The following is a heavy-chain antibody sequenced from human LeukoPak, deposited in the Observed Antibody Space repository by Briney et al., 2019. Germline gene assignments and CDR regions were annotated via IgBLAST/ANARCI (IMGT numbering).Heavy chain of an antibody. CDR3: ARTSDCSSTSCYPNFDY. Sequence: GSSVKVSCKASGGTFSSYAISWVRQAPGQVLEWMGGIIPIFGTANYAQKFQGRVTITADESTSTAYMELSSLRSEDTAVYYCARTSDCSSTSCYPNFDYWGQGTLVTVSS. CDR2: IIPIFGTA. CDR1: GGTFSSYA. D-gene: IGHD2-2*01. J-gene: IGHJ4*02. V-gene: IGHV1-69*01.